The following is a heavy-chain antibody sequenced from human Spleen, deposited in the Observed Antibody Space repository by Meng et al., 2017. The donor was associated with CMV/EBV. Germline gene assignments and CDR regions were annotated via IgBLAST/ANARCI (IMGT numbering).Heavy chain of an antibody. CDR3: ARGVVPTNYYYGMDV. CDR1: GYTFTGYY. Sequence: ASVKVSCKASGYTFTGYYMHWVRQAPGQGLEWMGWINPNSGGTNYAQKFQGRVTMTRDTSISTAYMELSRLRSDDTAVYYCARGVVPTNYYYGMDVWGQGTTVTVSS. D-gene: IGHD2-2*01. CDR2: INPNSGGT. V-gene: IGHV1-2*02. J-gene: IGHJ6*02.